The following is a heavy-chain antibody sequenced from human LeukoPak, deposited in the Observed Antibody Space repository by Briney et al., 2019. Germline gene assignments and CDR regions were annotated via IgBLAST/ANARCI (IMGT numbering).Heavy chain of an antibody. D-gene: IGHD3-10*01. V-gene: IGHV4-34*01. CDR2: INHSGST. Sequence: SETLSLTCAVYGGSFSGYYWSWIRQPPGKGLEWIGEINHSGSTNYNPPLKSRVTISVDTSKNQFSLKLSSVTAADTAVYYCARNYYGSGLYYYYYGMDVWGQGTTVTVSS. CDR3: ARNYYGSGLYYYYYGMDV. J-gene: IGHJ6*02. CDR1: GGSFSGYY.